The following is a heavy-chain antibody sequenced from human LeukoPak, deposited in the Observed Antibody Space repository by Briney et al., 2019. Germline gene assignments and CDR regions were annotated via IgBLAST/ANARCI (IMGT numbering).Heavy chain of an antibody. CDR2: ISAYNGNT. CDR3: ARGVGATRGKAFDI. V-gene: IGHV1-18*01. CDR1: GYTFTSYG. D-gene: IGHD1-26*01. J-gene: IGHJ3*02. Sequence: ASVKVSCTASGYTFTSYGISWVRQAPGPGLEWMGWISAYNGNTNYAQKLQGRVTMNTDTSTSTAYRELRSLRCDDTAVYYCARGVGATRGKAFDIWGQGTMVTVSS.